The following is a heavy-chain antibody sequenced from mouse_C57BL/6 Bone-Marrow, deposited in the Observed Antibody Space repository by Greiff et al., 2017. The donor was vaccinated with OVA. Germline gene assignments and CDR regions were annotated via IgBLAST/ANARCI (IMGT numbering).Heavy chain of an antibody. J-gene: IGHJ4*01. CDR3: ARDETGRGDY. CDR2: FYIGNGYT. D-gene: IGHD4-1*01. CDR1: GYPFTSYG. Sequence: VQLQQSGAALVRPGSSVKMSCKPSGYPFTSYGINWVQQRPGQGLDWFGYFYIGNGYTEYNEKFKGKAPLTSDTASSTAYRQRISLASEDSAIYICARDETGRGDYGCQGTAVTVSA. V-gene: IGHV1-58*01.